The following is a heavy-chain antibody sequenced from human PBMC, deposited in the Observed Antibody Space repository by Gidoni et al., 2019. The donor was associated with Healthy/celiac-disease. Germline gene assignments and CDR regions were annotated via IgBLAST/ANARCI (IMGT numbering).Heavy chain of an antibody. Sequence: QVQLVESGGGVVQPGRSLSLSCAASGFTFSSYVLHWVRQAPGKGLEWVAVISYDGSNKYYADSVKGRFTISRDNSKNTLYLQMNSLRAEDTAVYYCAKDPKYCSSASCSRNYYYYYGMDVWGQGTTVTVSS. CDR3: AKDPKYCSSASCSRNYYYYYGMDV. J-gene: IGHJ6*02. V-gene: IGHV3-30*18. CDR2: ISYDGSNK. CDR1: GFTFSSYV. D-gene: IGHD2-2*01.